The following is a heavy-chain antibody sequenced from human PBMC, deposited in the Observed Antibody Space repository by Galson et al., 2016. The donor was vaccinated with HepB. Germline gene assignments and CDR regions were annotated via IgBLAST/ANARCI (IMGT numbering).Heavy chain of an antibody. V-gene: IGHV3-23*01. J-gene: IGHJ4*02. CDR2: ISGSGGIT. Sequence: SLRLSCAASGFSVSGHAMSWVRQGPGKGLDWVSGISGSGGITYYGDSVKGRFTISRDDSKNTLFLQMNSLRAEEPAVYYCWKGRSYSNGFYYFDNWGRGTLVTVSS. CDR1: GFSVSGHA. D-gene: IGHD6-19*01. CDR3: WKGRSYSNGFYYFDN.